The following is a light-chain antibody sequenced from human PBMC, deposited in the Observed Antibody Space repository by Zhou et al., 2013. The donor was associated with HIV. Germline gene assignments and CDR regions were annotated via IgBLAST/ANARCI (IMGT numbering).Light chain of an antibody. CDR2: QVS. J-gene: IGKJ1*01. CDR3: QQYDTYWT. Sequence: DIQMTQSPSSLSASVGDRVSITCRSSLSIRKSLNWYQHKPGKAPELLIYQVSTLQNGVTPRFNGSGSGTDFILTIDSLRPEDFATYYCQQYDTYWTFGQGTKVEI. V-gene: IGKV1-39*01. CDR1: LSIRKS.